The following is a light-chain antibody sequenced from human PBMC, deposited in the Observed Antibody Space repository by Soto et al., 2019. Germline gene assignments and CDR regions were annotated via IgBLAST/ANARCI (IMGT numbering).Light chain of an antibody. Sequence: EIVLTQSPSTLSLSPGERATFSCRASQSVSSSYIAWYQQKPGQAPRLLIYDVSNRATGISARFSGSGSGTDFTLTISSLQPEDFATYYCQQLSTYPLTFGGGTKVDIK. CDR3: QQLSTYPLT. J-gene: IGKJ4*01. CDR1: QSVSSSY. CDR2: DVS. V-gene: IGKV3-11*01.